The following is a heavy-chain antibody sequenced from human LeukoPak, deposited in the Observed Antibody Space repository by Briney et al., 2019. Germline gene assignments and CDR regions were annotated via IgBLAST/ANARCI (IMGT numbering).Heavy chain of an antibody. D-gene: IGHD5-18*01. CDR1: GFTFSSYA. CDR3: ASVLGYSYGTISDY. Sequence: GGSLRLSCAASGFTFSSYAMHWVRQAPGKGLEWVAVISYDGSNKYYAASVKGRFTISRDNSKNTLYLQMNSLRAEDTAVYYCASVLGYSYGTISDYWGQGTLVTVSS. V-gene: IGHV3-30*04. J-gene: IGHJ4*02. CDR2: ISYDGSNK.